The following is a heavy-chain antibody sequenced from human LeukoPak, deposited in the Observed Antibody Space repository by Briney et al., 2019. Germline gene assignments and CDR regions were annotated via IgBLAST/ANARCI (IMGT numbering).Heavy chain of an antibody. CDR3: ARSGPAATDYFDY. Sequence: SETLSLTRTVSGGSISSYYWSWIRQPPGKGLEWIGYIYYSGSTNYNPSLKSRVTISVDTSKNQFSLKLSSVTAADTAVYYCARSGPAATDYFDYWGQGTLVTVSS. J-gene: IGHJ4*02. V-gene: IGHV4-59*01. CDR1: GGSISSYY. D-gene: IGHD2-2*01. CDR2: IYYSGST.